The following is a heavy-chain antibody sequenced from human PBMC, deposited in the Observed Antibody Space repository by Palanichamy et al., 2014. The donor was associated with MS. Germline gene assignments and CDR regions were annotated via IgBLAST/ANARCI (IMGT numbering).Heavy chain of an antibody. J-gene: IGHJ3*01. CDR3: ARDNPLTASAWYGYALSF. Sequence: QVQLQESGPGLVKPSETLSLTCSVSGDSVTSGNHYWSWIRQPPGKGLEWIGSMSNRGRANYKSSLKSRVNIFIDTSKNQFSLKVTSVTAADTAVYFCARDNPLTASAWYGYALSFWGQGALVIVSS. D-gene: IGHD6-13*01. V-gene: IGHV4-61*01. CDR1: GDSVTSGNHY. CDR2: MSNRGRA.